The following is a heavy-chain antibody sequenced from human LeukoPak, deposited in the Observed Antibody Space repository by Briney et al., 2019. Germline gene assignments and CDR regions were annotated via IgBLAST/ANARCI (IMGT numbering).Heavy chain of an antibody. J-gene: IGHJ6*03. CDR2: IRYDGSNK. D-gene: IGHD3-9*01. CDR3: ARTRPRRERLLRYFDRDYYMDV. Sequence: PGGSLRLSCAASGFTFSSYGMHWVRQAPGKGLEWVAFIRYDGSNKYYADSVKGRFTISRDNSKNTLYLQMNSLRAEDTAVYYCARTRPRRERLLRYFDRDYYMDVWGKGTTVTVSS. CDR1: GFTFSSYG. V-gene: IGHV3-30*02.